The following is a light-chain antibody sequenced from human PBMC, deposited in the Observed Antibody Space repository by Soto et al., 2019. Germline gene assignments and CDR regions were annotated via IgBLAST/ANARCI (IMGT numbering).Light chain of an antibody. CDR3: QSYDSSLSGWV. J-gene: IGLJ3*02. V-gene: IGLV1-40*01. CDR1: SSNIGAGYD. CDR2: GNS. Sequence: QSVLTQPPSVSGAPGQRVTISCTGSSSNIGAGYDVHWYQQLPGTAPKLLIQGNSNRPSGVPDRFSGSKSGTSASLAITGLQAEAEADYYCQSYDSSLSGWVFGGGTKLTVL.